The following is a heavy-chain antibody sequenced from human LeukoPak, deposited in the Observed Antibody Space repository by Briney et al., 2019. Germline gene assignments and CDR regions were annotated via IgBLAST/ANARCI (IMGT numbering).Heavy chain of an antibody. CDR3: TNGVRRAFDY. D-gene: IGHD3-10*01. Sequence: GGSLRLSCAASGFTFSNAWMSWVRQAPGKGLEWVGRIKSKTDGGTTDYAAPVRGRFTISRDDSKNTMYLQMNSLKTEDTAVYYCTNGVRRAFDYWGQGTLVTVSS. J-gene: IGHJ4*02. CDR2: IKSKTDGGTT. CDR1: GFTFSNAW. V-gene: IGHV3-15*01.